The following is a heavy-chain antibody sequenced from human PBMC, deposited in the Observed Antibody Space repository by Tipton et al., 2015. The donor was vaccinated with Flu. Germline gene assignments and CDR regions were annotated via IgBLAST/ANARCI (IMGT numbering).Heavy chain of an antibody. CDR1: GTSVSSFY. Sequence: TLSLTCSVSGTSVSSFYWSWIRQSAGKGLEWIGRISTSGSTNYNASLESRVTLSRDTSKNHISLRLTSATAADTALYYCARDLRGYSGYTGGDAFDMWGRGIMVFVSS. CDR3: ARDLRGYSGYTGGDAFDM. CDR2: ISTSGST. J-gene: IGHJ3*02. D-gene: IGHD5-12*01. V-gene: IGHV4-4*07.